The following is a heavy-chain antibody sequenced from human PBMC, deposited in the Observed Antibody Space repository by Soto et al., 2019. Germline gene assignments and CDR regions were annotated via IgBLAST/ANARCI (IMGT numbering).Heavy chain of an antibody. J-gene: IGHJ4*02. V-gene: IGHV3-48*02. CDR1: GFSFDMYS. CDR3: AREDILGTRSFDY. D-gene: IGHD1-26*01. CDR2: ISSNRVTI. Sequence: EVHLVESGGGVVQPGGSLRLSCAASGFSFDMYSMNWVRQAPGKGQEWVSYISSNRVTIYDTDSGRGRFTISRDNAKNSLYLQMNSLRDEDTAVYYCAREDILGTRSFDYWGQGTLVTVSS.